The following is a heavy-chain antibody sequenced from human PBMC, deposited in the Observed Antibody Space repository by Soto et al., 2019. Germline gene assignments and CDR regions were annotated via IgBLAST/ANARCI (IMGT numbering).Heavy chain of an antibody. CDR3: AREGSVSGTSRFYIDV. V-gene: IGHV3-11*01. J-gene: IGHJ6*03. D-gene: IGHD3-10*01. CDR2: IRSSGSTA. CDR1: GFTFSDYY. Sequence: QVQLVESGGGLVKPGGSLRLSCEASGFTFSDYYMMWIRQAPGKGLEWVSYIRSSGSTAYYADSVKGRFTISRDKAKNSLYLQKNSLTAEDTAVYYCAREGSVSGTSRFYIDVWGKGTTVTVS.